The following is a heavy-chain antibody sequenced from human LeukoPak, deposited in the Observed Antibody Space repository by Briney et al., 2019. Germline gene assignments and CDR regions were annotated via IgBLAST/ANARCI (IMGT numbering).Heavy chain of an antibody. J-gene: IGHJ4*02. CDR1: GGSISSYH. Sequence: PSETLSLTCTVSGGSISSYHWSWIRQPPGKGLEWIGYIYYSGSTNYNPSLKSRVTITVDTSQNQFSLKLTSVTAADTAVYYCARSYYGSGSYYSYGYWGQGTLVTVSS. CDR3: ARSYYGSGSYYSYGY. V-gene: IGHV4-59*01. D-gene: IGHD3-10*01. CDR2: IYYSGST.